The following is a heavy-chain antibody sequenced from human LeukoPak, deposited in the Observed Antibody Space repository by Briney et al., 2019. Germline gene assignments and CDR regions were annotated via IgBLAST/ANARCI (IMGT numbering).Heavy chain of an antibody. CDR2: IYYSGST. V-gene: IGHV4-59*13. Sequence: SETRSLTCTVPGGSISSYYWSWIRQPPGKGLEWIGYIYYSGSTHYNPSLKSRVNISVDTSKNQFSLKLSSVTAADTGVYYCARDDSSSDHDAFDIWGQGTMVTVSS. D-gene: IGHD6-19*01. CDR3: ARDDSSSDHDAFDI. CDR1: GGSISSYY. J-gene: IGHJ3*02.